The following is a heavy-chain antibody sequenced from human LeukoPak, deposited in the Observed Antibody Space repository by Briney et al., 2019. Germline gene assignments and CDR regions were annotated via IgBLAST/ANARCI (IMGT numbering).Heavy chain of an antibody. Sequence: GGSLRLSCAASGFTFSSYGMHWVRQAPGKGLEWVAFIRYDGSNKYYADSVKGRFTISRDNSKNTLYLQMNSLRAEDTVVYYCAKDPNYYDSSGYYFDYWGQGTLVTVSS. CDR3: AKDPNYYDSSGYYFDY. V-gene: IGHV3-30*02. J-gene: IGHJ4*02. D-gene: IGHD3-22*01. CDR1: GFTFSSYG. CDR2: IRYDGSNK.